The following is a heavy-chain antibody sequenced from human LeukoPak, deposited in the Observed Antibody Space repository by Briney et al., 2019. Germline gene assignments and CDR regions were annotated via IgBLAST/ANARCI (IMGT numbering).Heavy chain of an antibody. J-gene: IGHJ4*02. Sequence: GGSLRLSCAASGFTFSSYALNWVRQAPGKGLEWVSYISSSSSTIYYTDSVKGRFTISRDNAKNSLYLQMNSLRDEDTAVYYCTRRLDDWGQGTLVTVSS. CDR2: ISSSSSTI. CDR3: TRRLDD. V-gene: IGHV3-48*02. CDR1: GFTFSSYA. D-gene: IGHD3-16*01.